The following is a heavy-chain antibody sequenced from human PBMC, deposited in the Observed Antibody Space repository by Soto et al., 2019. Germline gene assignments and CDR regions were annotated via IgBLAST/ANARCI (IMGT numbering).Heavy chain of an antibody. V-gene: IGHV4-4*02. J-gene: IGHJ4*02. Sequence: SETLSLTCAVSGVSISSGNWWTWVRQTPQRGLEYIGEIFHDGTANYYPSFERRVAISVDTSKNQFSLKLTSVTAADTAIYFCVRLVYDTRLNYMYFDFWGQGALVTVSS. D-gene: IGHD3-10*01. CDR2: IFHDGTA. CDR3: VRLVYDTRLNYMYFDF. CDR1: GVSISSGNW.